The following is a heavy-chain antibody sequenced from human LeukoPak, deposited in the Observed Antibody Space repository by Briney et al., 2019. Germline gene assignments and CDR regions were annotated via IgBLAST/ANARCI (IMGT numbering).Heavy chain of an antibody. CDR2: ISGSGDST. D-gene: IGHD6-19*01. V-gene: IGHV3-23*01. Sequence: GGSLRLSCAAPGFTFSSYGMSWVRQAPGKGLEWVSTISGSGDSTYYADSVKGRFAISRDNSKSTLYLQMNSLRAEDTAVYYCAKRAIRSSGYYFDYWGQGTLVTVSS. CDR3: AKRAIRSSGYYFDY. CDR1: GFTFSSYG. J-gene: IGHJ4*02.